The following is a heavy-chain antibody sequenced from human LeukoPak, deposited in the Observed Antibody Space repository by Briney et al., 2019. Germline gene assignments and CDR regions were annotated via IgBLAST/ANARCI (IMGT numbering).Heavy chain of an antibody. CDR1: GFTFSSYE. V-gene: IGHV3-48*03. Sequence: GGSLRLSCAASGFTFSSYEMNWVRQAPGKGLEWVSYISSSGSTIYYADSVKGRFTISRDNAKNSLYLQMNSLRAEDTAVYYCAKPHGSGSYYSNYYFDYWGQGTLVTVSS. J-gene: IGHJ4*02. CDR2: ISSSGSTI. CDR3: AKPHGSGSYYSNYYFDY. D-gene: IGHD3-10*01.